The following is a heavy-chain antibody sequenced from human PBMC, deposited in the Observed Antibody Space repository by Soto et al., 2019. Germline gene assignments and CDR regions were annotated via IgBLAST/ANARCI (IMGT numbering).Heavy chain of an antibody. D-gene: IGHD3-22*01. CDR2: INAGNGNT. CDR3: ARSIVVVTSFDY. CDR1: GYTFTSYA. J-gene: IGHJ4*02. Sequence: QVQLVQSGAEVKKPGASVKVSCKASGYTFTSYAMHWVRQAPGQRLEWMGWINAGNGNTKYSQKFQGRVTITRDTSASTAYMELSSLRSEDTAVYYCARSIVVVTSFDYWGQGNLVTVSS. V-gene: IGHV1-3*01.